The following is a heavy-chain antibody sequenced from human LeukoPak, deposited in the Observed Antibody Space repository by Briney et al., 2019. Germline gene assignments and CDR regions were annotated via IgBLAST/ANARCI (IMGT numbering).Heavy chain of an antibody. D-gene: IGHD2-2*01. J-gene: IGHJ2*01. V-gene: IGHV4-38-2*01. CDR3: ARRSLGYQLLNRDWYFDL. CDR2: IYHSGST. Sequence: SETLSLTCAVSGYSISSGYYWGWIRQPPGKGLEWIGSIYHSGSTYCNPSLKSRVTISVDASKNQFSLKLSSVTAADTAVYYCARRSLGYQLLNRDWYFDLWGRGTLVTVSS. CDR1: GYSISSGYY.